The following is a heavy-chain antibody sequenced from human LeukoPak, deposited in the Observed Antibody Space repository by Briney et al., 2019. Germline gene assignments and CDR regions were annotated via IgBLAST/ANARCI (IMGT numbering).Heavy chain of an antibody. CDR3: VRDRFRMDV. Sequence: GGSLSLSCAASGFTFSIYSMNWVRQVPGNGLEWVSSISSSSSYIYYADSMKGRFTISRDNAKNSLYLQMNSLTAEDTAVYFCVRDRFRMDVWGKGTTVIVSS. CDR1: GFTFSIYS. D-gene: IGHD3-10*01. J-gene: IGHJ6*03. V-gene: IGHV3-21*01. CDR2: ISSSSSYI.